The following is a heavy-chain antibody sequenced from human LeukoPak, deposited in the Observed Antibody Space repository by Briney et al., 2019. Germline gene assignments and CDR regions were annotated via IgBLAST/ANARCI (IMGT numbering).Heavy chain of an antibody. CDR2: IYYSGST. Sequence: MTSETLSLTCTVSGGSISSISYYWGWIRQPPGKGLEWIGSIYYSGSTYYSPSLKSRITISVDTSKNQFSLKLSSVTAADTAVYYCARRVSDPLKVDYWGQGTLVTVSS. CDR1: GGSISSISYY. V-gene: IGHV4-39*01. CDR3: ARRVSDPLKVDY. J-gene: IGHJ4*02. D-gene: IGHD3-22*01.